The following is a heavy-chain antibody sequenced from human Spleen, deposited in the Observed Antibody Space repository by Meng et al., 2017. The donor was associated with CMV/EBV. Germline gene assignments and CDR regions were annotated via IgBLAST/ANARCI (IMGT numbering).Heavy chain of an antibody. Sequence: GESLKISCAASGFIFSSCGMNWVRQAPGKGLEWVSSISSSSSYIYYADSVKGRFTISRDNAKNSLYLQMNSLRAEDTAVYYCARDHLPIVEATGYFDYWGQGTLVTVSS. V-gene: IGHV3-21*01. CDR3: ARDHLPIVEATGYFDY. D-gene: IGHD1-26*01. CDR1: GFIFSSCG. J-gene: IGHJ4*02. CDR2: ISSSSSYI.